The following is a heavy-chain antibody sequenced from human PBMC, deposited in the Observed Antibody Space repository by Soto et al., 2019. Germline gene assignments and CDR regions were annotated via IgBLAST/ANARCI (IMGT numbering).Heavy chain of an antibody. Sequence: QEQLVQSGAEVKKPGSSVKVSCKASGGTFNSYTINWVRLAPGQGLEWMGAIIPVYGRSTYAQMFRGRVTFTADKSTNTIYMELSSLRSDDTAVYFCTRSGGYSYNLAFDHWGQGTLVTVSS. CDR2: IIPVYGRS. D-gene: IGHD5-18*01. J-gene: IGHJ5*02. CDR3: TRSGGYSYNLAFDH. V-gene: IGHV1-69*06. CDR1: GGTFNSYT.